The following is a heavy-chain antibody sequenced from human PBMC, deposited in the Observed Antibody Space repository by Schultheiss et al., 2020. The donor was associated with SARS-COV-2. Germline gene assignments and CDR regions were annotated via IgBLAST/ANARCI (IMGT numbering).Heavy chain of an antibody. CDR1: GFTFSSYS. Sequence: GGSLRLSCAASGFTFSSYSMNWVRQAPGKGLEWVSAISGSGGSTYYADSVKGRFTISRDNSKNTLYLQMNSLRAEDTAVYYCAREEGYYSNYVRGGYWGQGTLVTVSS. J-gene: IGHJ4*02. V-gene: IGHV3-23*01. CDR3: AREEGYYSNYVRGGY. CDR2: ISGSGGST. D-gene: IGHD4-11*01.